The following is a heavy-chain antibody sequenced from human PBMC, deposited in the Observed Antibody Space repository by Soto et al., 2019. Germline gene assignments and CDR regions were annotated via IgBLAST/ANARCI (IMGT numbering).Heavy chain of an antibody. CDR1: GFTFGDYA. D-gene: IGHD3-16*01. V-gene: IGHV3-49*04. J-gene: IGHJ4*02. CDR3: TRDLHLSYFDY. CDR2: IRSKAYGGTT. Sequence: GGSLRLSCTASGFTFGDYAMSWVRQAPGKGLEWVGFIRSKAYGGTTEYAASVKGRFTISRDDSKSIAYLQMNSLKTEDTAVYYCTRDLHLSYFDYWGQGTLVTVSS.